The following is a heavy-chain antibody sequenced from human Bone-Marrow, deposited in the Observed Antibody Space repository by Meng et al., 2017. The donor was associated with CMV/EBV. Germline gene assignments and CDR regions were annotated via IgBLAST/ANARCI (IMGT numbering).Heavy chain of an antibody. CDR1: GFTFSSYG. V-gene: IGHV3-30*02. CDR2: IRYDGSNK. D-gene: IGHD3-3*01. J-gene: IGHJ6*02. CDR3: ARCVWSGYYYYGMDV. Sequence: GGSLRLSCAASGFTFSSYGMHWVRQAPGKGLEWVAFIRYDGSNKYYADSVKGRFTISRDNSKNTLYLQMNSLRAEDTAVYYCARCVWSGYYYYGMDVWGQGTTVIVSS.